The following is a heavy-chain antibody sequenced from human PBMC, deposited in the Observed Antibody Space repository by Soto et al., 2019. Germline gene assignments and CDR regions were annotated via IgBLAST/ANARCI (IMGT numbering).Heavy chain of an antibody. V-gene: IGHV3-15*07. CDR1: GYTFSHGW. Sequence: EVQLVESGGGLVKPGGSLRLSCAASGYTFSHGWMNWVRQAPGKGLEWDGRIKSISDGGTAEYAAPVNGRFSISRDDSKKTMYLEMNSLKTEDTGVYFCTTGPAVAWTWGQGTLVIVSS. CDR3: TTGPAVAWT. CDR2: IKSISDGGTA. D-gene: IGHD6-19*01. J-gene: IGHJ5*02.